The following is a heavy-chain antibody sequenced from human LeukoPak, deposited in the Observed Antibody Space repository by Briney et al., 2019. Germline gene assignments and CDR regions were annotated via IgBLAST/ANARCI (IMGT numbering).Heavy chain of an antibody. CDR3: ARVPAAGRPPHAVWYFDL. J-gene: IGHJ2*01. Sequence: SETLSLTCTVSGGSISSYYWSWIRQPPGKGLEWIGYIYYSGSTNYNPSLKSRVTISVDTSKNQFSLKLSSVTAADTAVYYCARVPAAGRPPHAVWYFDLWGRGTLVTVSS. CDR1: GGSISSYY. V-gene: IGHV4-59*01. D-gene: IGHD6-13*01. CDR2: IYYSGST.